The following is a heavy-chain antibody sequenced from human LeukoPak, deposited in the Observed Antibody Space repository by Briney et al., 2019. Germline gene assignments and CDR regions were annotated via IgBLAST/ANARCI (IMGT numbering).Heavy chain of an antibody. CDR3: ARGGGCSSTSCYQGDTLVDY. D-gene: IGHD2-2*01. V-gene: IGHV3-21*01. CDR1: GFTFSSYS. CDR2: ISSSSSYI. J-gene: IGHJ4*02. Sequence: GGSLRLSCAASGFTFSSYSMNWVRQAPGKGLEWVSSISSSSSYIYYADSVKGRFTISRDNAKNSLYLQMNSLRAEDTAVYYCARGGGCSSTSCYQGDTLVDYWGQGTLVTVSS.